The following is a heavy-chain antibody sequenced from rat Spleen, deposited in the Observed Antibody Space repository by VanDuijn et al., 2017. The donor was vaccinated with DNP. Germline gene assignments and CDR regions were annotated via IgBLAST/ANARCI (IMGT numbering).Heavy chain of an antibody. CDR3: ARFPPGYSSYRDWYLDF. J-gene: IGHJ1*01. CDR2: VWTGGSR. D-gene: IGHD1-2*01. CDR1: GFSLTNYG. Sequence: QVQLRESGPGLVHPSQTLSLTCNVSGFSLTNYGVTWVRQPPRKGLEWGGTVWTGGSRGYNPALESRLTIIRDISKSQVLLQMHSLQTEDTAMYFCARFPPGYSSYRDWYLDFWGPGTMVTVSS. V-gene: IGHV2-16*01.